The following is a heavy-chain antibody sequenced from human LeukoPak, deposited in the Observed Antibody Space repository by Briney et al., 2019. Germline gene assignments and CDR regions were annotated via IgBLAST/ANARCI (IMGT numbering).Heavy chain of an antibody. D-gene: IGHD6-19*01. CDR1: GYTFTSSA. CDR2: SNAGNGNT. J-gene: IGHJ4*02. V-gene: IGHV1-3*02. Sequence: ASVKVSCKASGYTFTSSAMHWVRQAPGQRLEWMGWSNAGNGNTKCSQEFQGRVTITRDTSASTAYMELSSLRSEDTAVYYCAKEASGPYGGDYWGQGTLVTVSS. CDR3: AKEASGPYGGDY.